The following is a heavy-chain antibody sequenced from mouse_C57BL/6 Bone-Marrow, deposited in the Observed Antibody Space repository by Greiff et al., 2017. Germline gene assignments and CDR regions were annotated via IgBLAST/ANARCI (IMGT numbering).Heavy chain of an antibody. CDR1: GFTFSSYG. D-gene: IGHD1-1*01. V-gene: IGHV5-6*01. CDR2: ISSGGSYT. J-gene: IGHJ3*01. Sequence: EVQLVESGGDLVKPGGSLKLSCAASGFTFSSYGLSWVRQTPDKRLEWVATISSGGSYTYYPDSVKGRFTISRDNAKNTLYLQMSSLKTEDTAMYYCARRVYGRRVAYWGQGTLVTVSA. CDR3: ARRVYGRRVAY.